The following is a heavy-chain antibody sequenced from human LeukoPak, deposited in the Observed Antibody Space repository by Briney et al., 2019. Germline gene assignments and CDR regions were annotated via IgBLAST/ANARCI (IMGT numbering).Heavy chain of an antibody. CDR2: VYYSGST. D-gene: IGHD2-15*01. CDR3: ARIHRYCSGGACYVLDN. CDR1: GGSVSGYY. V-gene: IGHV4-59*02. Sequence: SETLSLTCVVSGGSVSGYYWGWIRQPPGRGLEWIGYVYYSGSTNYSPSFKSRITISVDTSRNQFPLQLSSVTAADTAVYYCARIHRYCSGGACYVLDNWGQGTLVAVSS. J-gene: IGHJ4*02.